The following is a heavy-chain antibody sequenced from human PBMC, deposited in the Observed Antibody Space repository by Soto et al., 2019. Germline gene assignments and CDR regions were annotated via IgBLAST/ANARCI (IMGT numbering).Heavy chain of an antibody. CDR2: ISATGGST. V-gene: IGHV3-23*01. CDR1: GFTFNNYA. Sequence: SGGSLRLSCAASGFTFNNYAMNWVRQAPGKGLEWVATISATGGSTYYADSVKGRFTISRDNSKNTLFLRMNSLRAEDTAVYYCAKKVAGSAHFHPWGQGNLVPVSS. CDR3: AKKVAGSAHFHP. J-gene: IGHJ1*01. D-gene: IGHD6-19*01.